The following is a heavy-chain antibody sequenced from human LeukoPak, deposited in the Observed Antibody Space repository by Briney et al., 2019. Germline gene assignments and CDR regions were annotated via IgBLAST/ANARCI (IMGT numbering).Heavy chain of an antibody. J-gene: IGHJ4*02. V-gene: IGHV3-21*01. CDR3: ARDMETLVATINFDY. D-gene: IGHD5-12*01. CDR2: ISSSSSYI. Sequence: PGGSLRLSCAASGFTFSSYSMNWVRQAPGKGLEWVSSISSSSSYIYYADSVKGRFTISRDNAKNSLYLQMNSLRAEDTAVYYCARDMETLVATINFDYWGQGTLDTVSS. CDR1: GFTFSSYS.